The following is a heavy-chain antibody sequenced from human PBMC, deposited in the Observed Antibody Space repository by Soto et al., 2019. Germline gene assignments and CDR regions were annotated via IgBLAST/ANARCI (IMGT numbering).Heavy chain of an antibody. Sequence: GGSLRLSCVASGFTSATYNMNWVRQAPGKGLEWVSSINGRGNYIYYSDSVKGRFTISRDNSKNTLYLQMNSLRAEDTAIYYCAKGKTSGWYYFDYWGQGALVTVSS. J-gene: IGHJ4*02. V-gene: IGHV3-21*04. CDR3: AKGKTSGWYYFDY. D-gene: IGHD6-19*01. CDR1: GFTSATYN. CDR2: INGRGNYI.